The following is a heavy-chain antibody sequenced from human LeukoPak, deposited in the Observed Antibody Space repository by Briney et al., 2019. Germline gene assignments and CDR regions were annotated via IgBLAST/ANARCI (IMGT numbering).Heavy chain of an antibody. Sequence: PSETLSLTCTVSSGSISSYYWSWIRQPPGKGLEWIGYIYYSGSTNYNPSLKSRVTISVDTSKNQFSLKLSSVTAADTAVYYCARDAVAGTSYYYYYYGMDVWGQGTTVTVSS. CDR1: SGSISSYY. CDR3: ARDAVAGTSYYYYYYGMDV. CDR2: IYYSGST. D-gene: IGHD6-19*01. J-gene: IGHJ6*02. V-gene: IGHV4-59*12.